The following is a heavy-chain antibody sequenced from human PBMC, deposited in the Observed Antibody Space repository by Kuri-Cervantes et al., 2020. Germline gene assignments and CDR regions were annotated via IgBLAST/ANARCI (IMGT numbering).Heavy chain of an antibody. V-gene: IGHV3-11*01. CDR2: ISSSGSTI. J-gene: IGHJ6*02. Sequence: GESLKISCAASGFTFSDYYMSWIRQAPGKGLEWVSYISSSGSTIYYADSVKGRFTISRDNAKNSLYLQMNSLRAEDTAVYYCARDQGCSGGSCYSKYYYYYYGMDVWGQGTTVTVSS. CDR1: GFTFSDYY. D-gene: IGHD2-15*01. CDR3: ARDQGCSGGSCYSKYYYYYYGMDV.